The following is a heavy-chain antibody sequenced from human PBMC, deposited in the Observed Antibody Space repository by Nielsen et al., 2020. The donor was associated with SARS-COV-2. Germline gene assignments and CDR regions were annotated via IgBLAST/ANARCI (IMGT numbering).Heavy chain of an antibody. J-gene: IGHJ6*02. CDR1: GFTFSDYY. Sequence: GESLKISCAASGFTFSDYYMSWIRQAPGKGLEWVSYISSSSSYTNYADSVKGRFTISRDNAKNSLYLQMNSLRAEDTAVYYCARVHSDTAMVAAGMDVWGQGTTVTVSS. D-gene: IGHD5-18*01. V-gene: IGHV3-11*05. CDR2: ISSSSSYT. CDR3: ARVHSDTAMVAAGMDV.